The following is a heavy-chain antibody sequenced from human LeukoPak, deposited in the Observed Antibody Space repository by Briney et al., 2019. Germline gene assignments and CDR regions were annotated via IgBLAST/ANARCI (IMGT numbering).Heavy chain of an antibody. V-gene: IGHV3-23*01. Sequence: GSLILSCAASGFTFSSYAMSWVRQAPGKGLEWVSAISGSGGSTYYADSVKGRFTISRDNSKNTLYLQMNSLRAEDTAVYYCARDRCGGDCYPSPYYYYGMDVWGQGTTVTVSS. J-gene: IGHJ6*02. CDR1: GFTFSSYA. D-gene: IGHD2-21*02. CDR3: ARDRCGGDCYPSPYYYYGMDV. CDR2: ISGSGGST.